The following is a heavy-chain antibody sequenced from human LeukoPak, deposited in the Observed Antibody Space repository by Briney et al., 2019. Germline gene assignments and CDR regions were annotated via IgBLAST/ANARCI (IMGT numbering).Heavy chain of an antibody. Sequence: SETLSLTCAVYGGSFSGYYWSWIRQPPGKELEWIGEINHSGSTNYNPSLKSRVTISIDTSKNQSSLKLSSVTAADTAVYYCARDYDSSGYYRTDEYYFDYWGQGTLVTVSS. V-gene: IGHV4-34*01. CDR1: GGSFSGYY. D-gene: IGHD3-22*01. CDR2: INHSGST. J-gene: IGHJ4*02. CDR3: ARDYDSSGYYRTDEYYFDY.